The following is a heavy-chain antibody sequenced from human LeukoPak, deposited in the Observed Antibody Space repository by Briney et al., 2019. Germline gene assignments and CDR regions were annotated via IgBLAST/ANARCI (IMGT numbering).Heavy chain of an antibody. J-gene: IGHJ4*02. CDR3: AKARYCSSTSCYWDY. CDR2: ISWNSGSI. CDR1: GFTFDDYA. D-gene: IGHD2-2*01. V-gene: IGHV3-9*03. Sequence: GRSLRLSCAASGFTFDDYAMHWVRQAPGKGLEWVSGISWNSGSIGYADSVKGRFTISRGNAKNSLYLQMNSLRAEDMALYYCAKARYCSSTSCYWDYWGQGTLVTVSS.